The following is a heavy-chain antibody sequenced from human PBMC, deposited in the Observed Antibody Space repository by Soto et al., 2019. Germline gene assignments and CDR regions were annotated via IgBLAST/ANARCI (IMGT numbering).Heavy chain of an antibody. Sequence: SETLSLTCGVSGGSISNTNWWSWLRQPPGKGLEWIGEIYHSGSTNYNPSLQSRVTISVDKSKDQFSLKLYSVTAADTAVYYGATYSDIWSGKYNPYYFDHWGQGTLVTVSS. V-gene: IGHV4-4*02. J-gene: IGHJ4*02. D-gene: IGHD3-3*01. CDR3: ATYSDIWSGKYNPYYFDH. CDR2: IYHSGST. CDR1: GGSISNTNW.